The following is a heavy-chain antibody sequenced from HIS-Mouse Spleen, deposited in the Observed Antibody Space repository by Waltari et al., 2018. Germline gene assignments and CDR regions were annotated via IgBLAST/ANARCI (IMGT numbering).Heavy chain of an antibody. J-gene: IGHJ4*02. CDR2: IKQDGSEK. V-gene: IGHV3-7*01. CDR3: VRGYRPDC. D-gene: IGHD3-16*02. CDR1: GFTFGRHW. Sequence: EVQLAESGGGLVQPGGSLRLSCAASGFTFGRHWMSWVRQAPGKGLEWVANIKQDGSEKHCVDSVKGRFTISRDNAKNSLYLQMNSVRAEDTAVYYCVRGYRPDCWGEGTLVTVSS.